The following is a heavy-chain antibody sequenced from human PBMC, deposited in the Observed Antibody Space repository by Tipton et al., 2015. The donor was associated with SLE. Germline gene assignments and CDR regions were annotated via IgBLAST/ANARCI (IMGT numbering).Heavy chain of an antibody. CDR2: MNPSGRT. J-gene: IGHJ4*02. CDR1: GGSFRDYS. D-gene: IGHD4-23*01. Sequence: TLSLTCAVYGGSFRDYSWTWIRQPPGKGLEWIGEMNPSGRTNYNPSLKSRVTMSVDRSKNQFSLKLSSVTAADTAVYYCARDTDYGGNYFDYWGQGTLVTVSS. CDR3: ARDTDYGGNYFDY. V-gene: IGHV4-34*01.